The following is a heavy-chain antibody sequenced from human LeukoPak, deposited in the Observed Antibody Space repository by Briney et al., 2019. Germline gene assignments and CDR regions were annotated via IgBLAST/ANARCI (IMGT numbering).Heavy chain of an antibody. CDR2: ISGSGGST. V-gene: IGHV3-23*01. D-gene: IGHD5-12*01. J-gene: IGHJ4*02. Sequence: GGSWGLSFEPPGFTFTSNPLSWFGQAPGKGLGWVSAISGSGGSTYYADSVKGRFTISRDNSKNTLYLQMNSLRAEDTAVYYCAKDGYSGYVDWGQGTLVTVSS. CDR1: GFTFTSNP. CDR3: AKDGYSGYVD.